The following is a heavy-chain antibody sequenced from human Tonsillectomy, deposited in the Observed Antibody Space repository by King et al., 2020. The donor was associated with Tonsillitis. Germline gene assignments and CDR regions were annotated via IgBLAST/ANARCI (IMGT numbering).Heavy chain of an antibody. V-gene: IGHV4-59*01. D-gene: IGHD3-10*01. CDR3: ARTEISMVRGVIIDY. CDR2: IHYSGSA. CDR1: VGSFSSYN. Sequence: QLQESGPGLVKPSETLSLTCTVSVGSFSSYNWSWSRQPPGKGLEWIGYIHYSGSANNNPSLKSRIIISVDTSKNQFSLKLSSVTAADTAVYYCARTEISMVRGVIIDYWGQGTLVTVSS. J-gene: IGHJ4*02.